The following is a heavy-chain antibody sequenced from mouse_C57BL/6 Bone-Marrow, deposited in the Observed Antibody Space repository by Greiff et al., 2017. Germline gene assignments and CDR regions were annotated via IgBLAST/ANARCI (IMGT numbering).Heavy chain of an antibody. V-gene: IGHV1-81*01. CDR3: ARHIYYYGSSWYFDV. J-gene: IGHJ1*03. Sequence: QVQLKQSGAELARPGASVKLSCKASGYTFTSYGISWVKQRTGPGLEWIGEIYPRSGNTYYNEKFKGKATLTADKSSSPAYMELRSLTSEDSAVYFCARHIYYYGSSWYFDVWGTGTTVTVSS. CDR1: GYTFTSYG. CDR2: IYPRSGNT. D-gene: IGHD1-1*01.